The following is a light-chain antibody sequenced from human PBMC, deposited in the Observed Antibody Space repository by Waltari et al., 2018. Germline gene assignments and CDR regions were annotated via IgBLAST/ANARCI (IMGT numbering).Light chain of an antibody. Sequence: QSALTQPASVSGSPGQSIIISCTGTSSDIGTYILVSWYQHHPGKAPKLIIYEVNERPCGVSDRCSGSKSGNTASLAISGLQTEDEADYYCSSYAGANLVKFGGGTKLTVL. V-gene: IGLV2-23*02. CDR2: EVN. CDR1: SSDIGTYIL. J-gene: IGLJ2*01. CDR3: SSYAGANLVK.